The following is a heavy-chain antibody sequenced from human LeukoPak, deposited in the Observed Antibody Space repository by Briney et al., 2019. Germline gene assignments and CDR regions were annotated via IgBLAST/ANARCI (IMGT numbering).Heavy chain of an antibody. Sequence: GSLRLSCAASGFTVSSNYMSWVRQVPGKGLEWVSVIYSGGSTYYADSVKGRFTISRDNSKNTLYLQMNSLRAEDTAVYYCAKDPGLRITMIVVVITAFDIWGQGTMVTVSS. CDR2: IYSGGST. J-gene: IGHJ3*02. CDR3: AKDPGLRITMIVVVITAFDI. D-gene: IGHD3-22*01. CDR1: GFTVSSNY. V-gene: IGHV3-53*01.